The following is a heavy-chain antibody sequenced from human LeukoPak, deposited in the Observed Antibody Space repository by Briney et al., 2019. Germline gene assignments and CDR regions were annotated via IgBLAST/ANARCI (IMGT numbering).Heavy chain of an antibody. J-gene: IGHJ1*01. CDR1: GYTFTSYY. CDR2: INRSGGST. Sequence: ASVKVSCKPSGYTFTSYYMHWVRQAPGQGVEWVGIINRSGGSTSYAQKFQGSVTMTRDTSTSTVYMELSSLRSEDTAVYDCARDGYYGSASGGYFEHWGQGTLVTVSS. CDR3: ARDGYYGSASGGYFEH. D-gene: IGHD3-10*01. V-gene: IGHV1-46*01.